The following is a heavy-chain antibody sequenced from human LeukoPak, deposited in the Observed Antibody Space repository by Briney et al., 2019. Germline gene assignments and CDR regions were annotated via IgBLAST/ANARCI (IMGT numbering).Heavy chain of an antibody. Sequence: GGSLRLSCAASGFTFSTYWMTWVRQAPGKGLEWVANIKQDGSQIYYVDSVKGRFTISRDNAKNSLYLQMNSLRAEDAAVYYCARDGLLRDWGQGTLVTVSS. V-gene: IGHV3-7*01. J-gene: IGHJ4*02. CDR2: IKQDGSQI. CDR3: ARDGLLRD. D-gene: IGHD2-15*01. CDR1: GFTFSTYW.